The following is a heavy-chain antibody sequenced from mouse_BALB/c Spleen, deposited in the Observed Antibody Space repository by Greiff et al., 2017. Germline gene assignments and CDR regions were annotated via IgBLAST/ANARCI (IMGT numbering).Heavy chain of an antibody. J-gene: IGHJ1*01. V-gene: IGHV1S137*01. CDR2: ISTYYGDA. D-gene: IGHD1-2*01. CDR1: GYTFTDYA. CDR3: ARGKGFITTATYFDV. Sequence: QVQLQQSGAELVRPGVSVKISCKGSGYTFTDYAMHWVKQSHAKSLEWIGVISTYYGDASYNQKFKGKATMTVDKSSSTAYMELARLTSEDSAIYYCARGKGFITTATYFDVWGAGTTVTVSS.